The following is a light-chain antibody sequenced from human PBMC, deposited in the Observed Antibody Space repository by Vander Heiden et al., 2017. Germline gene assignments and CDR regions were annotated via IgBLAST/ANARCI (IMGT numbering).Light chain of an antibody. CDR3: QAWDNNIMM. CDR1: RLGDKY. J-gene: IGLJ3*02. CDR2: QDN. V-gene: IGLV3-1*01. Sequence: SYSLTQTPSVSVPPGQTASITCSGERLGDKYAGWYQQKPGKSPVLVIYQDNKRPSGIPERFYGSTSANTATLTSSGTQPMDEADYYCQAWDNNIMMFGGGTKLTVL.